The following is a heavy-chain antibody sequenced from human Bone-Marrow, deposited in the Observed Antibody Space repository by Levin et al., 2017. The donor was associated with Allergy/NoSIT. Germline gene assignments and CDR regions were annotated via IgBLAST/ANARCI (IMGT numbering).Heavy chain of an antibody. CDR2: VDQLGGT. J-gene: IGHJ6*01. D-gene: IGHD1-26*01. CDR1: GASFSGYQ. V-gene: IGHV4-34*01. CDR3: ARVGKNQILSSYCGTDV. Sequence: SETLSLTCTVSGASFSGYQWAWIRQPPGKGLQWIGEVDQLGGTYYNPSLESRVTILLDRSRSQFSLNLRSLTGADTAVYYCARVGKNQILSSYCGTDVWGQGTMVTVSP.